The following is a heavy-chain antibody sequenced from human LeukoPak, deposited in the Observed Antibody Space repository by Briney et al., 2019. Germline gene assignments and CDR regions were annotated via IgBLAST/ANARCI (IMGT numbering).Heavy chain of an antibody. CDR3: AVARGVRGAGNWFDP. D-gene: IGHD3-10*01. V-gene: IGHV4-61*02. CDR2: IATSGST. Sequence: PSQTLSLTCSVSGGAISNGTYYWSWIRQPAGKGLEWIGRIATSGSTDYNPSLKRRVTISVDTSKNQFSLKLISVTAADTAMYYCAVARGVRGAGNWFDPWGQGTLVTVSS. J-gene: IGHJ5*02. CDR1: GGAISNGTYY.